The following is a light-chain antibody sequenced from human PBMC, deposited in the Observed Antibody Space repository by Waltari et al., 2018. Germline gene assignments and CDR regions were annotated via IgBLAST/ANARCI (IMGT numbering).Light chain of an antibody. CDR1: QSISNW. V-gene: IGKV1-5*03. CDR3: QQYNISPYT. Sequence: DIQMTQSPSTLSASVGDRVTITCRASQSISNWLAWYQQKPGKAPKVLIYKSFSLQSGVPSRFSGSGSETEFTLTISSLQPDDFATYYCQQYNISPYTFGQGTTLGI. J-gene: IGKJ2*01. CDR2: KSF.